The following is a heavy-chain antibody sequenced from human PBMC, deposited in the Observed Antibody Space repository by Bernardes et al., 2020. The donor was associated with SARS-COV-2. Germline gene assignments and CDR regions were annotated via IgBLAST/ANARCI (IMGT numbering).Heavy chain of an antibody. J-gene: IGHJ6*02. V-gene: IGHV3-33*01. CDR1: GFTFNNYG. CDR2: IWYDGSTK. CDR3: VRRFCAVSNSCGNFYGMGV. Sequence: GGSLRLSCVTSGFTFNNYGMHWVRRAPGKGLEWVAVIWYDGSTKYYADSVKGRFTISRDNSKNTLYLQMNTLRVEDTAVYYCVRRFCAVSNSCGNFYGMGVWGQGTTVTVSS. D-gene: IGHD1-26*01.